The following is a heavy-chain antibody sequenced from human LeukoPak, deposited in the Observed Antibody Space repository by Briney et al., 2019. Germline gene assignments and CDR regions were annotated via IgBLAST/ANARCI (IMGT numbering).Heavy chain of an antibody. J-gene: IGHJ6*02. CDR3: ARDLSDIVVVPAAKVNYYYGMDV. D-gene: IGHD2-2*01. V-gene: IGHV3-21*01. Sequence: GGSLRLSCAASGFTFSSYSMNWVHQAPGKGLEWVSSISSSSSYIYYADSVKGRFTISRDNAKNSLYLQMNSLRAEDTAVYYCARDLSDIVVVPAAKVNYYYGMDVWGQGTTVTVSS. CDR1: GFTFSSYS. CDR2: ISSSSSYI.